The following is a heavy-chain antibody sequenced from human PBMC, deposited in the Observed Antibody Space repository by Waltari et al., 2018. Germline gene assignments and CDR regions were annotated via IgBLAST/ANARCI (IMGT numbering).Heavy chain of an antibody. V-gene: IGHV4-39*07. CDR2: IYYSGST. D-gene: IGHD6-13*01. Sequence: QLQLQESGPGLVKPSETLSLTCTVSGGSISSRSYYWGWIRQPPGKGLEWIGSIYYSGSTYYNPSLKSRVTISVDTSKNQFSLKLSSVTAADTAVYYCARLSSSSWYFDYWGQGTLVTVSS. CDR1: GGSISSRSYY. J-gene: IGHJ4*02. CDR3: ARLSSSSWYFDY.